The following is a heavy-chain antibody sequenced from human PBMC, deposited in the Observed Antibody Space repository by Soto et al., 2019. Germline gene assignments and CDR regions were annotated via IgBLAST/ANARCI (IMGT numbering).Heavy chain of an antibody. J-gene: IGHJ6*02. Sequence: SETLSLTCTVSGGSISSSSYYWGWIRQPPGKGLEWIGSIYYSGSTYYNPSLKSRVTISVDTSKNQFSLKLSSVTAADTAVYYCASLWSGYYRDYYYGMDVWGQGTTVTVSS. V-gene: IGHV4-39*01. CDR2: IYYSGST. CDR3: ASLWSGYYRDYYYGMDV. CDR1: GGSISSSSYY. D-gene: IGHD3-3*01.